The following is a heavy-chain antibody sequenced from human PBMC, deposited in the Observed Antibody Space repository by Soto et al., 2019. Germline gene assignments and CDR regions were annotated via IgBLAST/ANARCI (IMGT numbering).Heavy chain of an antibody. CDR2: IYYSGST. CDR3: ARHVKGNIAVAGKGPAAFDI. D-gene: IGHD6-19*01. CDR1: GGSISSSSCY. V-gene: IGHV4-39*01. Sequence: SETLSLTCTVSGGSISSSSCYWGWIXQPPGKGLEWIGSIYYSGSTYYNPSLKSRVTISVDTSKNQFSLKLSSVTAADTAVYYCARHVKGNIAVAGKGPAAFDIWGQGTMVTVSS. J-gene: IGHJ3*02.